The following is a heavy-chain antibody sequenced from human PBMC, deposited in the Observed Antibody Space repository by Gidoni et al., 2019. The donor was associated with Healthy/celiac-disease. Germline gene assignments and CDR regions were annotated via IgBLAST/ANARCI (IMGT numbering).Heavy chain of an antibody. CDR3: ARQKLARLNWFDP. J-gene: IGHJ5*02. CDR1: GGSFSGYY. D-gene: IGHD1-26*01. V-gene: IGHV4-34*01. Sequence: QVQLQQWGAGLLQPSETLSLTCAVYGGSFSGYYWSWIRQPPGKGSEWIGEITHSGSTNYNPSLKSRVTISVDTSKNQFSLKLSAVTAADTAGYYCARQKLARLNWFDPWGQGTLVTVSS. CDR2: ITHSGST.